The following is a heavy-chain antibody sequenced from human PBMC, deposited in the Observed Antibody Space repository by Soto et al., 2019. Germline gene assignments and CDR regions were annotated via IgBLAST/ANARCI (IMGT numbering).Heavy chain of an antibody. V-gene: IGHV3-30-3*01. CDR1: GFTFSSYA. D-gene: IGHD2-21*02. J-gene: IGHJ4*02. CDR2: ISYDGSNK. CDR3: ARALVTLSYFDY. Sequence: QVQLVESGGGVDQPGRSLRLSCAASGFTFSSYAMHWVRQAPGKGLEWVAVISYDGSNKYYADSVKGRFTISRDNSKNTLYLQMNSLRAEDTAVYYCARALVTLSYFDYWGQGTLVTVSS.